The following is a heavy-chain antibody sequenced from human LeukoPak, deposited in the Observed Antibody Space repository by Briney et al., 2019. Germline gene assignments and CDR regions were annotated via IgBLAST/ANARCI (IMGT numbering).Heavy chain of an antibody. Sequence: PSDTLSLTCTVSGGSISGYYWSWIRQPPGKTLEWIGYIYSGSTNYNPSLKSRVTISMDTSKNQFSLNLSSLTAADTAAYYCARYRAFDIWGQGTMVTVSS. CDR1: GGSISGYY. CDR2: IYSGST. J-gene: IGHJ3*02. V-gene: IGHV4-59*07. CDR3: ARYRAFDI.